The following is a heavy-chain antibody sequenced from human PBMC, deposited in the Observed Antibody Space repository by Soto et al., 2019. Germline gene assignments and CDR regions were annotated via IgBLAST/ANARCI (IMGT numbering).Heavy chain of an antibody. CDR3: ARSVEGHFDY. J-gene: IGHJ4*02. D-gene: IGHD6-19*01. CDR2: ITSDTNTI. V-gene: IGHV3-48*02. Sequence: EVQLVESGGGLVHPGGSLRLSCAASGFRFSIYSMNWVREAPGKGLEWSAYITSDTNTIKYADSVKGRFTISIDNAKNSVYLQMNSLRDEDTAVYYCARSVEGHFDYWGQGTVVTVSS. CDR1: GFRFSIYS.